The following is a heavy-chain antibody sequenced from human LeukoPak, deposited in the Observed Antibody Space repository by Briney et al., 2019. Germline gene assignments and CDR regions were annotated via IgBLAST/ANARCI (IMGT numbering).Heavy chain of an antibody. V-gene: IGHV4-61*02. CDR1: GGSISSGSYY. CDR2: IYTSGST. CDR3: AREEFYYYGSGSYYPYDAFDI. J-gene: IGHJ3*02. D-gene: IGHD3-10*01. Sequence: SQTLSLTCTVSGGSISSGSYYWSWIRQPAGKGLEWIGRIYTSGSTNYNPSLKSRVTISVDTSKNQFSLKLSSVTAADTAVYYCAREEFYYYGSGSYYPYDAFDIWGQETMVTVSS.